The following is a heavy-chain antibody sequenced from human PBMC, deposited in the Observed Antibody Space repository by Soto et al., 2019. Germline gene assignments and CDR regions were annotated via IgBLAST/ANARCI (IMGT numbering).Heavy chain of an antibody. D-gene: IGHD5-12*01. CDR2: IYYSGST. Sequence: PSETLSLTCPVSGGSISSSSYYWGWIRQPPGKGLEWIGSIYYSGSTYYNPSLKSRVTISVDTSKNQFSLKLSSVTAADTAVYYCALVTDIVATNYYYGMDVWGQGTTVTVSS. V-gene: IGHV4-39*01. CDR1: GGSISSSSYY. J-gene: IGHJ6*02. CDR3: ALVTDIVATNYYYGMDV.